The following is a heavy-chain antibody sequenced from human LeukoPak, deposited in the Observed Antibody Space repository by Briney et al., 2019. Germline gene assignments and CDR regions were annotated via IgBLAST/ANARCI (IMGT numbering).Heavy chain of an antibody. CDR2: IRNKAKSHTT. V-gene: IGHV3-72*01. J-gene: IGHJ3*02. CDR1: GFTFSDHF. CDR3: AREAYCISTSCYETDAFDI. Sequence: GGSLRLSCAGSGFTFSDHFMDWVRQAPGKGLEWLGNIRNKAKSHTTEYAASVKGRFTISRDDSKNSVYLQMNSLKTEDTAVYYCAREAYCISTSCYETDAFDIWGQGAMVTVSS. D-gene: IGHD2-2*01.